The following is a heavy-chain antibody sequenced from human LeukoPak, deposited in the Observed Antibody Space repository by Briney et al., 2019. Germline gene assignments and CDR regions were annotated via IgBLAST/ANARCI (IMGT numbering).Heavy chain of an antibody. CDR2: VNPNSGGT. CDR3: ARDPDYDSSGYYEAWFDP. CDR1: GYAFNRYY. J-gene: IGHJ5*02. D-gene: IGHD3-22*01. V-gene: IGHV1-2*02. Sequence: RASVKGFCKAFGYAFNRYYMHWVRQAPGQGLEWIGWVNPNSGGTNYAQKFQGRVTMTRDTSISTAYMELSRLRSDDTAVYYCARDPDYDSSGYYEAWFDPWGQGTLVTVSS.